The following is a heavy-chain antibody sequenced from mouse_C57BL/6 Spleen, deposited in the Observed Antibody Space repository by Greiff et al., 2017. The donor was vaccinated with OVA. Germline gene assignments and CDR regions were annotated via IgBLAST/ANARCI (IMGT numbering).Heavy chain of an antibody. Sequence: QVQLKQSGPELVKPGASVKISCKASGYAFSSSWMNWVKQRPGKGLEWIGRIYPGDGDTNYNGKFKGKATLTADNSSSTASMQLSSLTSEDSAVYFCARRGNYYGSSEGYYAMDYWGQGTSVTVSS. CDR2: IYPGDGDT. J-gene: IGHJ4*01. CDR3: ARRGNYYGSSEGYYAMDY. CDR1: GYAFSSSW. D-gene: IGHD1-1*01. V-gene: IGHV1-82*01.